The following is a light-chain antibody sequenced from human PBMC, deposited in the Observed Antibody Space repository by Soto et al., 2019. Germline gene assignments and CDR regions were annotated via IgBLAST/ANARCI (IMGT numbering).Light chain of an antibody. CDR3: QQYGSSPNT. Sequence: EIVLTQSPGTLSLSPGERATLSCRASQSVSSSYLAWYQQKPGQAPRLLIYGASSRATGIPDRFSGSGSGTDFTLTISRLEPERFAVYSCQQYGSSPNTFGQGTKLEIK. J-gene: IGKJ2*01. V-gene: IGKV3-20*01. CDR2: GAS. CDR1: QSVSSSY.